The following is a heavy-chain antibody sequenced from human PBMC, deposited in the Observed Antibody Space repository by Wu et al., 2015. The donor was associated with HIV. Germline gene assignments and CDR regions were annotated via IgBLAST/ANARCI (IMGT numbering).Heavy chain of an antibody. CDR2: ISAYNGNT. D-gene: IGHD3-10*01. CDR1: GYTFTSYG. J-gene: IGHJ5*02. Sequence: QVQLVQSGAEVKKPGASVKVSCKASGYTFTSYGISWVRQAPGQGLEWVGWISAYNGNTNYAQKLQGRVTMTTDTSTSTAYMELRSLRSDDTAVYYCARDHLTGILVRGVSGWFDPWGQGTLVTVSS. CDR3: ARDHLTGILVRGVSGWFDP. V-gene: IGHV1-18*01.